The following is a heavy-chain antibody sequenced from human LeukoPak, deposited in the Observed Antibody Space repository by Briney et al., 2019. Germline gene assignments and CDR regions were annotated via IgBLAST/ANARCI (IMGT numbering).Heavy chain of an antibody. CDR3: ARENGGGSDY. CDR2: ITSNGGTT. CDR1: GFTLSGYV. Sequence: GGSLRLSCAASGFTLSGYVMHWVRQAPGEGPESVSAITSNGGTTYYASSVKGRFTISRDNSKNTLYLQMGSLRTEDMAVYYCARENGGGSDYWGQGTLVTVSS. V-gene: IGHV3-64*01. D-gene: IGHD5-24*01. J-gene: IGHJ4*02.